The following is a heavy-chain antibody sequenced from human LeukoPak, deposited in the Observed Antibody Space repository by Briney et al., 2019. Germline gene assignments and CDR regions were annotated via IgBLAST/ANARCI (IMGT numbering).Heavy chain of an antibody. V-gene: IGHV3-23*01. D-gene: IGHD3-22*01. Sequence: GGSLRLSCAASGFTFSSYAMSWVRQAPGKGLEWVSAISGSGGSTYYADSVKGGFTISRDNSKNTLYLQMNSLRAEDTAVYYCAKDGYYYDSSGYYSYYFDYWGQGTLVTVSS. J-gene: IGHJ4*02. CDR3: AKDGYYYDSSGYYSYYFDY. CDR1: GFTFSSYA. CDR2: ISGSGGST.